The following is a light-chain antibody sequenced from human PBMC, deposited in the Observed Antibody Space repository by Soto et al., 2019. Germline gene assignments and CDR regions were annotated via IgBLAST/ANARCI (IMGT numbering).Light chain of an antibody. V-gene: IGKV3D-15*01. CDR3: QQYNNWPPLT. Sequence: EIVMTQSPATLSVSPGERVTLSCRASQSIRSALAWYQQRPGQAPRLLIYGTSTRATGIPARFSGSGSGTEFTLTISSLQSEDFAVYFCQQYNNWPPLTFGGGTKVEI. J-gene: IGKJ4*01. CDR1: QSIRSA. CDR2: GTS.